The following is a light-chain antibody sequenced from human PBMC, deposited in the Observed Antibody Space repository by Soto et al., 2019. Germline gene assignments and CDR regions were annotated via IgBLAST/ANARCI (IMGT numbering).Light chain of an antibody. CDR1: ALPKYY. Sequence: SSELTQPPSVSVSPGQTARITCSGDALPKYYVYWYQQKSGQAPVLVIYEDNKRPSGIPQRFSGSNSGTMATLTISGAQVEDEADYYCYSRDSSDNHRVFGGGTKLTVL. CDR2: EDN. V-gene: IGLV3-10*01. CDR3: YSRDSSDNHRV. J-gene: IGLJ3*02.